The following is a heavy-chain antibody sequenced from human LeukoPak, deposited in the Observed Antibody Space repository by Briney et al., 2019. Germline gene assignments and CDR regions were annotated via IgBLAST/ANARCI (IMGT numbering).Heavy chain of an antibody. Sequence: GGSLRLSCVASGFTFDDYGMSWVRQAPGKGLEWVSGINWNGGSTGYADSVKGRFTISRDNAKNSLYLQMNSLRAEDTALYYCARGKLGWDYTAAFDIWGQGTMVTVSS. CDR2: INWNGGST. J-gene: IGHJ3*02. V-gene: IGHV3-20*04. CDR3: ARGKLGWDYTAAFDI. D-gene: IGHD4-23*01. CDR1: GFTFDDYG.